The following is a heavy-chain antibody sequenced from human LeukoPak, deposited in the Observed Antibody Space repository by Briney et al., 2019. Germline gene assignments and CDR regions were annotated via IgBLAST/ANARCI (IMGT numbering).Heavy chain of an antibody. D-gene: IGHD1-26*01. CDR3: ARSDGSYFDY. Sequence: SETLSLTCTVSGGSISNKYWSWIRQPPGKGLEWIGYIYYSGSTNYNPSLKSRVTISVDTSKNQFSLKLSSVTAADTAVYYCARSDGSYFDYWGQGTLVTVSS. J-gene: IGHJ4*02. CDR1: GGSISNKY. CDR2: IYYSGST. V-gene: IGHV4-59*01.